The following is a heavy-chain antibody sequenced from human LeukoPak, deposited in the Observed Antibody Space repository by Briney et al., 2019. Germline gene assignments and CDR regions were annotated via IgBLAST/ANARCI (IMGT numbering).Heavy chain of an antibody. J-gene: IGHJ3*01. CDR2: IYSVGSS. Sequence: SETLSPTCTVSGGSINDYFWGWIRQPPGKGLDWIGHIYSVGSSTCSPSLMSRVSISVDSSKNQFSLELTSVTAADTAVYYCARRFRTGGNIHHDAYDVWGQGTVVTVSS. V-gene: IGHV4-4*09. CDR3: ARRFRTGGNIHHDAYDV. CDR1: GGSINDYF. D-gene: IGHD1-14*01.